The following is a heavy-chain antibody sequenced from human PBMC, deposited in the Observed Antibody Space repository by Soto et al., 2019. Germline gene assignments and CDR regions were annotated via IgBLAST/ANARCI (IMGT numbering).Heavy chain of an antibody. CDR3: ATGPTTHS. J-gene: IGHJ4*02. CDR2: INPNSGAT. Sequence: GASVKVSCKTSGYTFTGYYIHWVRQAPGQGLEWMGCINPNSGATNYAQKFRGWVTMTRDTSISTAYMELSRLTSDDTAVYYCATGPTTHSWGQGTLVTVSS. D-gene: IGHD2-15*01. V-gene: IGHV1-2*04. CDR1: GYTFTGYY.